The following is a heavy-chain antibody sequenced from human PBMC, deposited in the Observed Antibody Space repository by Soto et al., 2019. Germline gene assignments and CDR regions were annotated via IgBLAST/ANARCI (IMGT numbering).Heavy chain of an antibody. Sequence: SVKVSCKASGGTFSSYAISWVRQAPGQGLEWMGGIIPIFGTANYAQKFQGRVTITADESTSTAYMELSSLRSEDTAVYYCASPEVITPVQAFDIWGQGTMVTVS. CDR1: GGTFSSYA. CDR3: ASPEVITPVQAFDI. CDR2: IIPIFGTA. D-gene: IGHD3-22*01. J-gene: IGHJ3*02. V-gene: IGHV1-69*13.